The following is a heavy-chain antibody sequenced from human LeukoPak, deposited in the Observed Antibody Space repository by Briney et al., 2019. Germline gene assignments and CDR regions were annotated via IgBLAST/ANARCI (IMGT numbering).Heavy chain of an antibody. CDR1: GGSFSGYY. CDR2: INHSGST. D-gene: IGHD1-1*01. Sequence: SETLSLTCAVYGGSFSGYYWSWNRQPPGKGLEWIGEINHSGSTNYNPSLKSRVTISVDTSKNQFSLKLSSVTAADTAVYYCAIKGTTGTTSIFDYWGQGTLVTVSS. CDR3: AIKGTTGTTSIFDY. V-gene: IGHV4-34*01. J-gene: IGHJ4*02.